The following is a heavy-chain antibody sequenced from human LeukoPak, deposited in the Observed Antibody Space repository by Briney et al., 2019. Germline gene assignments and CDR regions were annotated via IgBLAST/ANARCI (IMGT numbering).Heavy chain of an antibody. V-gene: IGHV1-3*01. CDR2: INAGNGNT. Sequence: ASVKVSCTASGYTFTSYAMHWVRQAPGQRLEWMGWINAGNGNTKYSQKLQGRVTTTTDTSTSTVHMELRSLTSDDTAVYYCARRVAGTRAGLYYFDYWGQGTLVTVSS. CDR3: ARRVAGTRAGLYYFDY. D-gene: IGHD6-19*01. CDR1: GYTFTSYA. J-gene: IGHJ4*02.